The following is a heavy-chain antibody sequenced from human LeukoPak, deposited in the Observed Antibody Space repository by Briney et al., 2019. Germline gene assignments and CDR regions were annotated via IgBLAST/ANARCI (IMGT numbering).Heavy chain of an antibody. CDR2: ISSSGSTI. CDR3: ARDPYSYGPRPLGYFDY. Sequence: PGGSLRLSCAASGFTFSDYYMSWIRQAPGKGLEWVSYISSSGSTIYYADSVKGRFTISRDNAKNSLYLQMNSLRAEDMAVYYCARDPYSYGPRPLGYFDYWGQGTLVTVSS. J-gene: IGHJ4*02. CDR1: GFTFSDYY. V-gene: IGHV3-11*01. D-gene: IGHD5-18*01.